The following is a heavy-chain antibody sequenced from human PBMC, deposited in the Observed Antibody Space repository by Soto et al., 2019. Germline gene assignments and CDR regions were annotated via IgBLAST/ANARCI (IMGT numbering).Heavy chain of an antibody. CDR1: GYTFTSYY. J-gene: IGHJ6*02. D-gene: IGHD2-15*01. CDR2: ISTYNGDT. V-gene: IGHV1-18*04. CDR3: ARAGAAPYYYYGMDV. Sequence: ASVKVSCKASGYTFTSYYMNWVRQAPGQGLEWLGRISTYNGDTNDAPKFQDRVTMTSDTSTSTVYMELRSLRSDDTAVYYCARAGAAPYYYYGMDVWGQGTRVTVS.